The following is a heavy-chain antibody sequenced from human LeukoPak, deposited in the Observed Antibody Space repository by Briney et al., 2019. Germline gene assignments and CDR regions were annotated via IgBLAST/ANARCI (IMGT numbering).Heavy chain of an antibody. Sequence: GKSLRLSCAASGFTFSSYGMHWVRQAPGKGLEWVAVIWSDGSNKYYADSVKGRFTISRDNSKNTLYLQMNSLRAEDTAVYYCAVAVALREDWGQGTLVAVSS. D-gene: IGHD6-19*01. CDR3: AVAVALRED. CDR1: GFTFSSYG. CDR2: IWSDGSNK. J-gene: IGHJ1*01. V-gene: IGHV3-33*01.